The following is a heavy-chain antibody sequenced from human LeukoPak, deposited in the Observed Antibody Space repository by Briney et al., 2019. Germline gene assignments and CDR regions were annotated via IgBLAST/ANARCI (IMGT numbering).Heavy chain of an antibody. D-gene: IGHD1-26*01. Sequence: ALVKVSCKASGYTFTDYVIHWVRQAPGQRLEWMGWISTGSANRKYSQKFQGRVTFTRDTSASIVYMDLSSLRSEDTALYYCARNRGSYLVPYWGQGTLVTVSS. CDR2: ISTGSANR. J-gene: IGHJ4*02. V-gene: IGHV1-3*04. CDR1: GYTFTDYV. CDR3: ARNRGSYLVPY.